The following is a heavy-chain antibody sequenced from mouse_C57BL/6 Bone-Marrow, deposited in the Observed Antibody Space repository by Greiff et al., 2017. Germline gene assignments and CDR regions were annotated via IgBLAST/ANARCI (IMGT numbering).Heavy chain of an antibody. Sequence: QVQLQQPGAELVMPGASVKLSCKASGYTFTSYWMHWVQQRPGQGLEWIGEIDPSDSYTNYNQKFKGKSTLTVDKSSSTAYMQLSSLTSEDAAVYYWARDITTVVERTWFAYWGQGTLVTVSA. CDR3: ARDITTVVERTWFAY. J-gene: IGHJ3*01. CDR2: IDPSDSYT. V-gene: IGHV1-69*01. CDR1: GYTFTSYW. D-gene: IGHD1-1*01.